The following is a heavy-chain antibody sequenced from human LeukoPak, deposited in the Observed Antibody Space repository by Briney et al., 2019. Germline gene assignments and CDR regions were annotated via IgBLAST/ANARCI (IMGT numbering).Heavy chain of an antibody. Sequence: GASVKVSCKASGGTFSSYAISWVRQAPGQGLEWMGGIIPIFGTANYAQKFQGRVTITADESTSTAYMELSSLRSEDTAVYYCARDKTNYDFWSGYYPNWFDPWGQGTLVTVSS. CDR2: IIPIFGTA. CDR1: GGTFSSYA. V-gene: IGHV1-69*01. J-gene: IGHJ5*02. D-gene: IGHD3-3*01. CDR3: ARDKTNYDFWSGYYPNWFDP.